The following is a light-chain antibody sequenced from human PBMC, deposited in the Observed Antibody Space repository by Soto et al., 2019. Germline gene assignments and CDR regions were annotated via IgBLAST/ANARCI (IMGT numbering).Light chain of an antibody. CDR3: ASWDDSLNGVV. CDR2: SNN. J-gene: IGLJ2*01. Sequence: QAVVTQPPSASGTPGQGVTISCSGSSSNIGVNTVNWYQQLPGTAPKLPIYSNNLRPSGVPDRFSGSKSGTSASLAISGLQSEDEADYHCASWDDSLNGVVFGGGTKLTVL. CDR1: SSNIGVNT. V-gene: IGLV1-44*01.